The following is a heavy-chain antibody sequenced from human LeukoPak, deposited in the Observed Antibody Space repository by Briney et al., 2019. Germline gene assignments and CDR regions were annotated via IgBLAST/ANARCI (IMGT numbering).Heavy chain of an antibody. Sequence: PGGSLRLSCAASGLTISSYAMNWVRQAPGKGLEWVSGLSGSGDSTYYADSVRGRFTISRDNSKNTLYLQMNSLRAEDTAVYCCSRSPYYGSGSYHWYFDLWGRGTLVTVSS. D-gene: IGHD3-10*01. V-gene: IGHV3-23*01. CDR2: LSGSGDST. CDR1: GLTISSYA. CDR3: SRSPYYGSGSYHWYFDL. J-gene: IGHJ2*01.